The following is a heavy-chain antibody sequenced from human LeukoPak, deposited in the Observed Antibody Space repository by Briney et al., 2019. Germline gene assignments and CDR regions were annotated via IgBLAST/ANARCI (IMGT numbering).Heavy chain of an antibody. CDR1: GFTFSSYS. J-gene: IGHJ5*02. Sequence: GGSLRLSCAASGFTFSSYSVNWVRQAPGKGLEWVSSISSSSGYIYYADSVKGRFTISRDNAKNSLFLQMNSLRAEDTAVYYCAKSRGIAVAGRWFDPWGQGTLVTVSS. CDR3: AKSRGIAVAGRWFDP. D-gene: IGHD6-19*01. CDR2: ISSSSGYI. V-gene: IGHV3-21*01.